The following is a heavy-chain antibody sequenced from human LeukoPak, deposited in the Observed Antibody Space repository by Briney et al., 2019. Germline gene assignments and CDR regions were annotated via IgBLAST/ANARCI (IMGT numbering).Heavy chain of an antibody. CDR2: INPSGGST. Sequence: ASVKVSCKASGYTFTSYYMHWVRRAPGQGLEWMGIINPSGGSTSYAQKFQGRVTMTRDMSTSTVYMELSSLRSEDTAVYYCARRGTYYYDSSGPNEGFDYWGQGTLVTVSS. CDR1: GYTFTSYY. D-gene: IGHD3-22*01. CDR3: ARRGTYYYDSSGPNEGFDY. V-gene: IGHV1-46*01. J-gene: IGHJ4*02.